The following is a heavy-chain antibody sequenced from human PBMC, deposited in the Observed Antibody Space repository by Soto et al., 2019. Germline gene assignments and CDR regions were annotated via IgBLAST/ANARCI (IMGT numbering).Heavy chain of an antibody. CDR1: GYTFTSFY. D-gene: IGHD2-21*02. CDR2: INPSGAST. V-gene: IGHV1-46*01. CDR3: ARAGCAGDCSLDY. Sequence: QVQLVQSGAEVKKPGASVKVSCKASGYTFTSFYMHWVRQAPGQGPEWMGLINPSGASTTYAQKFXXRXXMTRDTSTTTVYMELSSLRSEDTAVYYCARAGCAGDCSLDYWGQGTLVTVSS. J-gene: IGHJ4*02.